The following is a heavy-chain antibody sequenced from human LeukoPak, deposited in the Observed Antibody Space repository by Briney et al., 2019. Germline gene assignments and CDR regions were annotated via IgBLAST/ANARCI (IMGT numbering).Heavy chain of an antibody. CDR1: RYTFTSYV. Sequence: ASVKVSCKASRYTFTSYVISWVRQAPGQEVEWLGRIGAYNGNTNYAQKLQGRVTMATDTSTSRAYVELRSLRSDDTAVYYCARVTTTVTTGAFDIWGQGTMVTVSS. CDR3: ARVTTTVTTGAFDI. CDR2: IGAYNGNT. J-gene: IGHJ3*02. V-gene: IGHV1-18*01. D-gene: IGHD4-17*01.